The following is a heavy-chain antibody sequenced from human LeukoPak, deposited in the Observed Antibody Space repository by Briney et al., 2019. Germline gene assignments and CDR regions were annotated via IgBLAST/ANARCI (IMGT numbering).Heavy chain of an antibody. CDR3: ARDHLGACSGGSCFYY. CDR2: IIPIFGTA. V-gene: IGHV1-69*06. J-gene: IGHJ4*02. D-gene: IGHD2-15*01. Sequence: KVSCKASGGTFSSYAISWVRQAPGQGLEWMGGIIPIFGTANYAQKFQGRVTITADKSTSTAYMELSSLRSEDTAVYYCARDHLGACSGGSCFYYWGQGTLVTVSS. CDR1: GGTFSSYA.